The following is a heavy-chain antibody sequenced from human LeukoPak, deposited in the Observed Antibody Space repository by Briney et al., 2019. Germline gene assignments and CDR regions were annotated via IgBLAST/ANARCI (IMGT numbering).Heavy chain of an antibody. Sequence: GESLRLSCGASGFTFSNYGMLWVRQAPGKGLEWVAFIRYDGNNKLYADSVKGRFTISRDNSKNTLYLHINSLRAEDTAVYYCAKDNPLDYWGQGTLVTVSS. D-gene: IGHD1-14*01. V-gene: IGHV3-30*02. CDR1: GFTFSNYG. J-gene: IGHJ4*02. CDR3: AKDNPLDY. CDR2: IRYDGNNK.